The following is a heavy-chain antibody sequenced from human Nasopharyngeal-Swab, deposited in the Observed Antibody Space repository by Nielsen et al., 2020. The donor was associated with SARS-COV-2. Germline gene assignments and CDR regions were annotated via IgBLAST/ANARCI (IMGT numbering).Heavy chain of an antibody. CDR3: AKVRTNYGMGLNGALDP. D-gene: IGHD4-17*01. CDR2: IIPVFGTP. V-gene: IGHV1-69*13. J-gene: IGHJ5*02. Sequence: SVKVSCKSSGGTFRNSGFSWVRQAPGQGLEWMGGIIPVFGTPLYAQKFQGGVTISADESTTTTYMELSSLRSQDTAVYYCAKVRTNYGMGLNGALDPWGQGTLVTVSS. CDR1: GGTFRNSG.